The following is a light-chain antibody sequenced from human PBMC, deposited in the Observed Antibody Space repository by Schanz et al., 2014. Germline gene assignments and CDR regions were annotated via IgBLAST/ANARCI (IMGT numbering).Light chain of an antibody. CDR3: QQYSNWPRT. Sequence: EIIMTQSPATLSVSPGERATLSCRASQSVSSNLAWYQQKPGQAPRLLIYGASTRATGIAARFSGSGSGTEFTLTISSLQSEDFGVYYCQQYSNWPRTFGQGTKVEIK. J-gene: IGKJ1*01. V-gene: IGKV3-15*01. CDR1: QSVSSN. CDR2: GAS.